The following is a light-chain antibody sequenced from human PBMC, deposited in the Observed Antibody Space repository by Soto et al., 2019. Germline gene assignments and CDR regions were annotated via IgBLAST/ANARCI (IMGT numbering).Light chain of an antibody. Sequence: DIQMTQSPSTLSASVGDRVTMTCRASQSIRTWLAWYQQKPGKAPRLLMYQASSLKSGVPSRFSGSGTETDFTLTIPSLQPDDTATYFRQQYRTYLWTFGQGTKVDVK. V-gene: IGKV1-5*03. CDR1: QSIRTW. CDR2: QAS. CDR3: QQYRTYLWT. J-gene: IGKJ1*01.